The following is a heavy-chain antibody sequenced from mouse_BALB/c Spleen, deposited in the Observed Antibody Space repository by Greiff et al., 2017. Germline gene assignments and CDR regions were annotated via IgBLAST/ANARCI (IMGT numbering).Heavy chain of an antibody. CDR1: GFTFSSFG. D-gene: IGHD3-2*02. J-gene: IGHJ2*01. Sequence: EVNLVESGGGLVKPGGSLKLSCAASGFTFSSFGMHWVRQAPEKGLEWVAYISSGSSTIYYADTVKGRFTISRDNPKNTLFLQMTSLRSEDTAMYYCARSGDYFDYWGQGTTLTVSS. CDR2: ISSGSSTI. V-gene: IGHV5-17*02. CDR3: ARSGDYFDY.